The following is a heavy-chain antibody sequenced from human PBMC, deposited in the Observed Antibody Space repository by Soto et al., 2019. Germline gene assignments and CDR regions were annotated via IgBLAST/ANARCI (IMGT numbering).Heavy chain of an antibody. CDR2: IIPIFGTA. V-gene: IGHV1-69*12. CDR3: ASHQGLGYCIGGSCYRSYYYYGMDV. D-gene: IGHD2-15*01. Sequence: QVQLVQSGAEVKKPGSSVKVSCKASGGTFSSYAISWVRQAPGQGLEWMGGIIPIFGTANYAQKFQGRVTITADESTSTAYMELSSLRAEDTAVYDCASHQGLGYCIGGSCYRSYYYYGMDVWGQGTTVTVSS. CDR1: GGTFSSYA. J-gene: IGHJ6*02.